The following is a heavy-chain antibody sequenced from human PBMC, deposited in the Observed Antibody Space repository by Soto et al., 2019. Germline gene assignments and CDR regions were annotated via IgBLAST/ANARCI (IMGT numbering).Heavy chain of an antibody. CDR1: GGSISSGGYC. J-gene: IGHJ4*02. V-gene: IGHV4-31*03. CDR2: IYYSGST. Sequence: SETLSLTCTVSGGSISSGGYCWSWIRQHPGKGLEWIGYIYYSGSTYYNPSLKSRVTISVDTSKNQFSLKLSSVTAADTAVYYCASSTTVTTKNPRVDYWGQGTLVTVSS. D-gene: IGHD4-17*01. CDR3: ASSTTVTTKNPRVDY.